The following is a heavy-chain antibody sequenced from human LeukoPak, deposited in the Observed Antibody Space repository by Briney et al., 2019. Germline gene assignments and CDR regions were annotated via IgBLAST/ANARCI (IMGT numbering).Heavy chain of an antibody. V-gene: IGHV4-4*07. CDR2: IYTSGST. Sequence: PSETLSLTCTVPGGSISSYYWSWIRQPAGKGLEWIGRIYTSGSTDYNPSLKSRVTMSVDTSKNQFSLKLSSVTAADTAVYYCARVSIYYDILTGYYNHNWFDPWGQGTLVTVSS. CDR1: GGSISSYY. CDR3: ARVSIYYDILTGYYNHNWFDP. J-gene: IGHJ5*02. D-gene: IGHD3-9*01.